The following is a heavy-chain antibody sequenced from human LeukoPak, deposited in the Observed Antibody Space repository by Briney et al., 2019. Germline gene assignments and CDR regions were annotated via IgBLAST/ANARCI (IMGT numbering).Heavy chain of an antibody. CDR1: GGTFSSYA. Sequence: ASVKVSCKASGGTFSSYAISWVRQAPGQGLEWMGGIIPIFGTANYAQKFQGRVKITADESTSTAYMELSSLRSEDTAVYYCASLREQWPHYFDYWGQGTLVTVSS. D-gene: IGHD6-19*01. J-gene: IGHJ4*02. V-gene: IGHV1-69*13. CDR3: ASLREQWPHYFDY. CDR2: IIPIFGTA.